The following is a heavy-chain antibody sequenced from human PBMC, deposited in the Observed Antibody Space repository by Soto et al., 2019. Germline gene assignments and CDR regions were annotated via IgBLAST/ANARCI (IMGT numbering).Heavy chain of an antibody. CDR3: ARGSGTGRGGILEASED. D-gene: IGHD2-15*01. Sequence: EASVKVSCKASGYTFTDYFIHWVRQASGQGLEWMGWIKPSTGDTKYAQDFQDRVTMTTDTSISTAYMELNSLMSDDTAVYYCARGSGTGRGGILEASEDWGQGTQVTVSS. CDR1: GYTFTDYF. V-gene: IGHV1-2*02. CDR2: IKPSTGDT. J-gene: IGHJ4*02.